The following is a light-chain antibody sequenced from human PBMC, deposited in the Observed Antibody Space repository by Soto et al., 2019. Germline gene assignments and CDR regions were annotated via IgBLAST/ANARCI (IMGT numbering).Light chain of an antibody. V-gene: IGKV1-5*01. CDR2: DAS. Sequence: DIQMDQSPSPLSASVGDLLTITFRASETITNRLAWYQQKPGKAPKVLIYDASNLESGVPARFSGSRSGTEFILTISSLQPDDFAVYYCQQYGGMWTFGQGTKVDIK. CDR1: ETITNR. J-gene: IGKJ1*01. CDR3: QQYGGMWT.